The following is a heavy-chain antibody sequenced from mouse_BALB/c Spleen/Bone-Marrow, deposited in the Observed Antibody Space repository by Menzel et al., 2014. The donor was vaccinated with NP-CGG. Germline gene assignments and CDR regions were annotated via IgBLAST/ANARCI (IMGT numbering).Heavy chain of an antibody. CDR1: GFSLTSYG. CDR2: IWAGGST. CDR3: ARGSYYEGAMDY. D-gene: IGHD1-1*01. J-gene: IGHJ4*01. V-gene: IGHV2-9*02. Sequence: VKLVESGPGLVAPSQSLSITCTVSGFSLTSYGVHWVRQPPGKVLEWLGVIWAGGSTNYNSALMSRLSISKDNSKSQVFLKMDSLQTDDTAMYYCARGSYYEGAMDYWGQGTSVTVSS.